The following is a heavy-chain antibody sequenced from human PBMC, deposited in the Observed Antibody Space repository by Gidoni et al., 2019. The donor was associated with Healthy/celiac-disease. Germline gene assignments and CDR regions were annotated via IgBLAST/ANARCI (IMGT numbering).Heavy chain of an antibody. V-gene: IGHV1-8*01. J-gene: IGHJ3*02. CDR2: MNPNSGNT. Sequence: VQLVQSGAEAKKPGASVKVSCKASGYTFTSHDNNGVRQATGKGLEWMGGMNPNSGNTGYAQKFKGRVTMTRNTSISTAYMELSSLRSEDTAVYYCARGVTYYYDSSGSQAFDIWGQGTMVTVSS. CDR1: GYTFTSHD. CDR3: ARGVTYYYDSSGSQAFDI. D-gene: IGHD3-22*01.